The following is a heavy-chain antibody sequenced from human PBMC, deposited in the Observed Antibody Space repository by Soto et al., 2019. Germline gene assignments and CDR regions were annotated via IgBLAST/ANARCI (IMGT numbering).Heavy chain of an antibody. CDR2: TRSNGEYT. V-gene: IGHV3-23*01. J-gene: IGHJ6*01. CDR3: AKDSQSVSVSAARVYGMDV. D-gene: IGHD2-2*01. CDR1: GFTFSSFA. Sequence: EVQVLESGGGLVQPGGSLRLSCAGSGFTFSSFAMTWVRQAPGKGLEWVSTTRSNGEYTYYTDSVKGRFTVSRDNSKNALFLEMSSRRAEDTAIYYCAKDSQSVSVSAARVYGMDVWGQGNTVTVSS.